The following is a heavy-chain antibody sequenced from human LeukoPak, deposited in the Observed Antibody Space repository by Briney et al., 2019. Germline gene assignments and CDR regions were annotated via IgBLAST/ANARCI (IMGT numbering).Heavy chain of an antibody. J-gene: IGHJ4*02. V-gene: IGHV4-34*01. Sequence: SETLSLTCAVYGGSFSGYYWSWIRQPPGKGLEWIGEINHSGSTNYNPSLKSRVTISVDTSKNQFSLKLSSVTAADTAVYYCARGGPMIVVRGAFDYWGQGTLVTVSS. D-gene: IGHD3-22*01. CDR3: ARGGPMIVVRGAFDY. CDR1: GGSFSGYY. CDR2: INHSGST.